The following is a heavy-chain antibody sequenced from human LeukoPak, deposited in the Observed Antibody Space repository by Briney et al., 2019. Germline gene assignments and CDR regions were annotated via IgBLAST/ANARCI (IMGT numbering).Heavy chain of an antibody. Sequence: SETLSLTCTVSGGSISSSSYYWGWIRQPPGKGLEWIGSIYYSGSTYYNPSLKSRVTISVDTSKNQFSLKLSSVTAADTAVYYCARHVRELHPYYFGYWGQGTLVTVSS. CDR1: GGSISSSSYY. CDR2: IYYSGST. CDR3: ARHVRELHPYYFGY. J-gene: IGHJ4*02. V-gene: IGHV4-39*01. D-gene: IGHD1-26*01.